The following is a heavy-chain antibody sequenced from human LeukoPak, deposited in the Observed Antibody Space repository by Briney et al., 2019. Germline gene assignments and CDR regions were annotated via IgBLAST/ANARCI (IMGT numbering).Heavy chain of an antibody. Sequence: GGSLRLSCAASGFTFKNYAMYWVRQAPGKGLEWVSLISGSGGSTDFADSVKGRFTISRDNSKNTLYLQMNSLRAEDTAVYYCAKTRWPYGDYSYPDYWGQGTLVTVSS. CDR3: AKTRWPYGDYSYPDY. CDR1: GFTFKNYA. J-gene: IGHJ4*02. D-gene: IGHD4-17*01. V-gene: IGHV3-23*01. CDR2: ISGSGGST.